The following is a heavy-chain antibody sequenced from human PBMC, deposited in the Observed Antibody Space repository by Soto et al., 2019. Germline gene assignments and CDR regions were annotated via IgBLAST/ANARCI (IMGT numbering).Heavy chain of an antibody. CDR3: ARALQVGVVVAATHFDY. D-gene: IGHD2-15*01. V-gene: IGHV1-8*01. CDR2: MNPNSGNT. Sequence: ASVKVSCKAAGYTFTSYDINWLRQATGQGLEWMGWMNPNSGNTGYAQKFQGRVTMTRNTSISTAYMELSSLRSEDTAVYYCARALQVGVVVAATHFDYWGQGTLVTVS. J-gene: IGHJ4*02. CDR1: GYTFTSYD.